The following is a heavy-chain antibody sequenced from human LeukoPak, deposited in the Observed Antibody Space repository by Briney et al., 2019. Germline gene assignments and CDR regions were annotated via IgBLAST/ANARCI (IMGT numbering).Heavy chain of an antibody. V-gene: IGHV4-34*01. J-gene: IGHJ5*02. D-gene: IGHD4-11*01. CDR1: GGSFSGYH. Sequence: SETLSLTCGVYGGSFSGYHWTWIRLRPGKGLDWIGDIDHSGSTNYNPSLKSRVTISVDTSKNQFSLKLNSVTAADTAVYYCARDLLGTVTTLVNWFDPRGQGTLVTVSS. CDR3: ARDLLGTVTTLVNWFDP. CDR2: IDHSGST.